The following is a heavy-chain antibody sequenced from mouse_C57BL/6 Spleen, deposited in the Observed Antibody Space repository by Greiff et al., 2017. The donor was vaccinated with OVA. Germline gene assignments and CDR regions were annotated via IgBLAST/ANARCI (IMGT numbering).Heavy chain of an antibody. CDR3: ASEDSSGPFAY. CDR1: GYTFTSYW. Sequence: QVQLQQPGAELVRPGTSVKLSCKASGYTFTSYWMHWVKQRPGQGLEWIGVIDPSDSYTNYNQKFKGKATLTVDTCSSTAYMQLSSLTSEDSAVYYCASEDSSGPFAYWGQGTLVTVSA. J-gene: IGHJ3*01. D-gene: IGHD3-2*02. CDR2: IDPSDSYT. V-gene: IGHV1-59*01.